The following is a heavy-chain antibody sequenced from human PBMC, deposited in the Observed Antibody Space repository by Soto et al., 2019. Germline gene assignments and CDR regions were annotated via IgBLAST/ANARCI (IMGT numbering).Heavy chain of an antibody. Sequence: SEILSLTCTISGASISDFFWSWIRQPPGKGLEWIGYVFYSGSTNYNPSLKSRVTISIDTSKNQFSLKLSSVTAADTAVYYCARDFYSSSGNYYDTWGQGTLVTV. CDR2: VFYSGST. V-gene: IGHV4-59*01. J-gene: IGHJ4*02. D-gene: IGHD3-10*01. CDR3: ARDFYSSSGNYYDT. CDR1: GASISDFF.